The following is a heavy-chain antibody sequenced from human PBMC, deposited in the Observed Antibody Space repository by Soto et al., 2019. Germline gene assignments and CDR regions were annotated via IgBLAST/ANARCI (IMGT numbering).Heavy chain of an antibody. CDR1: GFTFSSYA. J-gene: IGHJ2*01. CDR3: AKDNPARAVARVRAYL. D-gene: IGHD2-15*01. CDR2: ISGSGGST. V-gene: IGHV3-23*01. Sequence: EVQLLESGGGLVQPGGSLRLSCAASGFTFSSYAMSWVRQAPGKGLEWVSAISGSGGSTYYADSVKGRFNISRDNSKNTLDLQMNSLRAEDKAVYYCAKDNPARAVARVRAYLWGRGTLVTVSS.